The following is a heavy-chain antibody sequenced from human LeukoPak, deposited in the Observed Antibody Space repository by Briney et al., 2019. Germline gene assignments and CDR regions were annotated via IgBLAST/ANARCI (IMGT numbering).Heavy chain of an antibody. V-gene: IGHV3-7*01. J-gene: IGHJ4*02. CDR3: ARRNFDY. CDR1: GFTFSSCW. Sequence: GGSLRLSCAASGFTFSSCWMSWVRQAPGKGLEWVANIKQDGSEKYYVDSVKGRFTISRDNAKNSLYLQMNSLRAEDTAVYYCARRNFDYWGQGTLVTVSS. CDR2: IKQDGSEK.